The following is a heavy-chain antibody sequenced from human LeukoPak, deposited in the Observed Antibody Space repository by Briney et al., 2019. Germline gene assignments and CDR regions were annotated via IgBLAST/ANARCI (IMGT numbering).Heavy chain of an antibody. D-gene: IGHD1-26*01. V-gene: IGHV3-30*04. J-gene: IGHJ3*02. CDR2: ISYDGSNK. CDR3: ARCRAIEGAIDAFDI. Sequence: GGSLRLSCAASGFTFSSYAMPWVRQAPGKGLEWVAVISYDGSNKYYAYSVKGRFTTSKDNYKNTLYLQRNSLRAEDTAVYYCARCRAIEGAIDAFDIWGQGTKVTVSS. CDR1: GFTFSSYA.